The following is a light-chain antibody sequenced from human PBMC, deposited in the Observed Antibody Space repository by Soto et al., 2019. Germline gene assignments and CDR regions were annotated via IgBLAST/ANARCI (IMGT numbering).Light chain of an antibody. CDR3: QQYNSYSYT. J-gene: IGKJ2*01. CDR1: QSISSW. V-gene: IGKV1-5*03. CDR2: KAS. Sequence: DIQMTQSPSTLSASVGDRDTITCRASQSISSWLAWYQQKPGKAPKLLIYKASSLESGVPSRFSGSGSRIEFTLTISSLQPDDFATYYCQQYNSYSYTFGQGTKLEIK.